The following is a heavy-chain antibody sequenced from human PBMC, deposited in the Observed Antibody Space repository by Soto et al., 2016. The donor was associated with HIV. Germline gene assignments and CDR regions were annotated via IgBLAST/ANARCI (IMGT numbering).Heavy chain of an antibody. J-gene: IGHJ4*02. D-gene: IGHD3-10*01. CDR2: IRSKANSYAT. CDR1: GFTFSGSA. Sequence: EVQLVESGGGLVQPGGSLKLSCAASGFTFSGSAMHWVRQASGKGLEWVGRIRSKANSYATAYAASVKGRFTISRDDSKNTAYLQMNSLKTEDTAVYYCRASMVRGNYWDQGTLVTVSS. CDR3: RASMVRGNY. V-gene: IGHV3-73*01.